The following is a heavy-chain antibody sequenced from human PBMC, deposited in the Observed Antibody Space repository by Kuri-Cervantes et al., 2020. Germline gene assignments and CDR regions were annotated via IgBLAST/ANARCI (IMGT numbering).Heavy chain of an antibody. V-gene: IGHV4-34*01. J-gene: IGHJ1*01. CDR2: INHSGST. CDR1: GGSFSGYY. Sequence: SETLSLTCAVYGGSFSGYYWNWIRQPPGKGLEWIGEINHSGSTNYNPSLKSRVTISIDTSKNQFSLKLSSVTAADTAVYYCARYWFRGYFQHWGQGTLVTVSS. CDR3: ARYWFRGYFQH. D-gene: IGHD3-10*01.